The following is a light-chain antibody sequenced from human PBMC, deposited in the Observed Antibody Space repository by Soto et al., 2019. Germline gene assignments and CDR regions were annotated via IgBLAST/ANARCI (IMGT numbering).Light chain of an antibody. CDR2: DAS. V-gene: IGKV1-5*01. Sequence: DIQMTQSPSALSASVGDRVTIPCRASQSIKTWLAWYQRKPGRAPNLLIYDASSLQSGVPSRFSGSGSGTEFTLTISSLQPDDSATYYCQQYESYSWTFGQGTKVDIK. CDR3: QQYESYSWT. CDR1: QSIKTW. J-gene: IGKJ1*01.